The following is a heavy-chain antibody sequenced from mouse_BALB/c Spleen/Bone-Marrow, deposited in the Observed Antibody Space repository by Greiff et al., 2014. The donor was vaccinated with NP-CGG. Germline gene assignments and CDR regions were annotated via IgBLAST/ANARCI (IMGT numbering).Heavy chain of an antibody. J-gene: IGHJ3*01. CDR3: ARGDYGAFAY. CDR2: IDPANGNT. V-gene: IGHV14-3*02. CDR1: GCNIKDTY. Sequence: EVQLQQSGAELVKPGASVKLSCTASGCNIKDTYMHWVKQRPEQGLEWIARIDPANGNTKYDPEFQGKATITADTSSNTAYLQLSSLTSEDAAVYYCARGDYGAFAYWGHGTLVTVSA. D-gene: IGHD2-4*01.